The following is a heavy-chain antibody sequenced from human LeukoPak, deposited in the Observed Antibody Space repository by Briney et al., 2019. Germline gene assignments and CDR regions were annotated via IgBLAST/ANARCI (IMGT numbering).Heavy chain of an antibody. CDR1: GGSISRSNW. Sequence: PSETLSLTCAVSGGSISRSNWWSWVRQPPGKGLEWIGEINHSGSTNYNPSLKSRVTISVDTSKNQFSLKLSSVTAADTAVYYCARGPPDDAFDIWGQGTMVTVSS. V-gene: IGHV4-4*02. J-gene: IGHJ3*02. CDR3: ARGPPDDAFDI. CDR2: INHSGST.